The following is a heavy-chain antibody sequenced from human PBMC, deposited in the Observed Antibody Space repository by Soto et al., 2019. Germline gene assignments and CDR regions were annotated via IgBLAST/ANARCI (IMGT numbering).Heavy chain of an antibody. Sequence: ASVKVSGKASGYTFTSYDINWVRQATGQGLEWMGWMNPNSGNTGYAQKFQGRVTMTRNTSISTAYMELSSLRSEDTAVYYCARSRRGSGAFKYYFDYWGQGTLVTVSS. CDR1: GYTFTSYD. J-gene: IGHJ4*02. CDR3: ARSRRGSGAFKYYFDY. V-gene: IGHV1-8*01. D-gene: IGHD3-10*01. CDR2: MNPNSGNT.